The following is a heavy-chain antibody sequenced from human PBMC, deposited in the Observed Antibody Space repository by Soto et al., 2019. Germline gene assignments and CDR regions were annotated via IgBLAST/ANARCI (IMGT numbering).Heavy chain of an antibody. D-gene: IGHD1-20*01. Sequence: GGSLRLSCAASGFTFSSYTMGWVRQAPGKGLEWVSAIGGSGGSTYYADSVKGRFTSSRDNPKNTLYLQMNSLRADDTAVYYCAKMASRRYLSSDFDYWGQGTMVTVSS. CDR3: AKMASRRYLSSDFDY. V-gene: IGHV3-23*01. CDR2: IGGSGGST. CDR1: GFTFSSYT. J-gene: IGHJ4*02.